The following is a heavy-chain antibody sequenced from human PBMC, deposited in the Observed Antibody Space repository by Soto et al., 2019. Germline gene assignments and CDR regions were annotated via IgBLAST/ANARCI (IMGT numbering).Heavy chain of an antibody. J-gene: IGHJ4*02. Sequence: QVQLVQSGAELKKPGASVRVSCKPSGYTFTDLYIHWVRQAPGQGLEWMGWVDPRSGDRRNTQKFQGRVTMSRDTDTSTVYRELNSLTSDDTAVYYCARDNYGHLDYWGQGTLVTVSS. D-gene: IGHD3-16*01. V-gene: IGHV1-2*02. CDR1: GYTFTDLY. CDR2: VDPRSGDR. CDR3: ARDNYGHLDY.